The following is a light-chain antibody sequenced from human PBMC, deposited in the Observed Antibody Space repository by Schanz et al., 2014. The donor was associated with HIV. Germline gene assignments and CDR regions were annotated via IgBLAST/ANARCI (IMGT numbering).Light chain of an antibody. CDR3: QQYNNWPQT. J-gene: IGKJ1*01. Sequence: EIVMTQSPATLSVSPGERATLSCRASQSISGNLAWYQQKPGQAPRLLIYGASTRATGFPARFSGSGSGTEFTLTISSQQSEDFAVYYCQQYNNWPQTFGQGTKVEIK. CDR2: GAS. CDR1: QSISGN. V-gene: IGKV3-15*01.